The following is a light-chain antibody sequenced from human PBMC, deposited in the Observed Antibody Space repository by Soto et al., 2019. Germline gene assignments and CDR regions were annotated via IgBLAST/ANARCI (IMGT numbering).Light chain of an antibody. CDR2: TTD. J-gene: IGLJ1*01. V-gene: IGLV1-44*01. Sequence: QSALAQPPSASGTPGQRVTISCSGSSSNIGSYTVHWFQQLPGAAPKPLIYTTDQRPSGVPDRFSGSKSGTSASLAISGLQSEDEADYYCAAWDDSLNGHVFGSGTKLTVL. CDR1: SSNIGSYT. CDR3: AAWDDSLNGHV.